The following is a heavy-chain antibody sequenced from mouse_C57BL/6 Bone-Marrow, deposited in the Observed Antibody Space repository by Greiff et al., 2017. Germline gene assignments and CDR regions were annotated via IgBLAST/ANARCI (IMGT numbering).Heavy chain of an antibody. D-gene: IGHD2-14*01. J-gene: IGHJ3*01. CDR1: GYTFTSYW. CDR3: SRSGVRRSCAY. Sequence: QVQLQQPGAELVKPGASVKLSCKASGYTFTSYWMHWAKQRPGQGLEWIGMIHPNSGSTNYNEKFKSKATLTVDKSSSTAYMQLSSLTSEDSADFDCSRSGVRRSCAYWGQGTLVTVAA. V-gene: IGHV1-64*01. CDR2: IHPNSGST.